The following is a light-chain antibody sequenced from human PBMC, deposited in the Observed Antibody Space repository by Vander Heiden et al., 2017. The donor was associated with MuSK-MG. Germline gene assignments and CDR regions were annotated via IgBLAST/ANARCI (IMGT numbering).Light chain of an antibody. J-gene: IGLJ3*02. V-gene: IGLV2-23*01. CDR1: SSDVGSYNL. CDR3: CSYAGSRKV. Sequence: ALTPPASVSGSPGQSITISCTGTSSDVGSYNLVSWYQQHPGKAPKLMIYEGSKRPSGVSNRFSGSKSGNTASLTISGLQAEDEADYYCCSYAGSRKVFGGGTKLTVL. CDR2: EGS.